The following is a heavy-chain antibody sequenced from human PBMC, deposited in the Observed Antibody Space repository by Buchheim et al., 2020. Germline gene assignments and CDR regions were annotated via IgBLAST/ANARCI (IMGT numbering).Heavy chain of an antibody. V-gene: IGHV3-30-3*01. D-gene: IGHD2-21*02. Sequence: VQLVESGGGVVQPGRSLRLSCAASGFTFSSYAMHWVRQAPGKGLEWVAVISYDGSNKYYADSVKGRFTISRDNSKNTLYLQMNSLRAEDTAVYYCARDPAYCGGDCYSGNSALGDYWGQGTL. CDR2: ISYDGSNK. J-gene: IGHJ4*02. CDR3: ARDPAYCGGDCYSGNSALGDY. CDR1: GFTFSSYA.